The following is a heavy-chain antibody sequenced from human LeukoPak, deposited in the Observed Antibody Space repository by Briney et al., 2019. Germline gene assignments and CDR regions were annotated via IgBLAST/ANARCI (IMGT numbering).Heavy chain of an antibody. CDR1: GYTFTSYD. D-gene: IGHD4-17*01. Sequence: ASVKVSCKASGYTFTSYDINWVRQATGQGLECMGWMNPNSGNTGYAQKFQGRVTMTRNTSISTAYMELGSLRSEDTAVYYCARVSVPWAEFYGFTVTTTPGGFDPWGQGTLVTVSS. V-gene: IGHV1-8*01. CDR2: MNPNSGNT. J-gene: IGHJ5*02. CDR3: ARVSVPWAEFYGFTVTTTPGGFDP.